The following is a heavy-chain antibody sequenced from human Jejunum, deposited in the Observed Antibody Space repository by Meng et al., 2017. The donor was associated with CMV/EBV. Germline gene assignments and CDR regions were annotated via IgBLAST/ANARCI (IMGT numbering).Heavy chain of an antibody. D-gene: IGHD1-26*01. V-gene: IGHV4-59*01. Sequence: IVSGGSISSYYWSWIRKPPGKALEWNGYVSYIGSTSYNPSLNSRFTISVDTPKNQFSLKVTSVTAADTAVYFCARRWEGNTWFDYWGQGMLVTVSS. CDR3: ARRWEGNTWFDY. CDR2: VSYIGST. CDR1: GGSISSYY. J-gene: IGHJ4*02.